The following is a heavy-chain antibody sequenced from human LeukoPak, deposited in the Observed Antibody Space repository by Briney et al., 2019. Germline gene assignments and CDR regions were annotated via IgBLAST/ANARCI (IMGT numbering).Heavy chain of an antibody. CDR3: ARVHYGGDSWVRWYFDL. CDR2: INSISSSI. J-gene: IGHJ2*01. V-gene: IGHV3-11*03. CDR1: GFIFGDYY. Sequence: GGSLRLSCAASGFIFGDYYMSWIRQAPGKGLEWVSSINSISSSINYADSVKGRFTISRDNAKNSLYLQMDSLRAEDTAVYYCARVHYGGDSWVRWYFDLWGRGTLVTVSS. D-gene: IGHD4-23*01.